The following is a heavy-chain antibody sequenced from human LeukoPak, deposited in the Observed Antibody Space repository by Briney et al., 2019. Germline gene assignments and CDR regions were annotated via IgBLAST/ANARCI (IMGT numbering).Heavy chain of an antibody. D-gene: IGHD2-2*01. CDR2: IYYSGSI. Sequence: SETLSLTCTVSGGSISSYYWSWIRQPPGKGLEWIGYIYYSGSINYNPSLKCRVTISVDTSKNQFSLKLSSVTAADTAVYYCARVGSSTNGEIDYWGQGTLVTVSS. J-gene: IGHJ4*02. V-gene: IGHV4-59*01. CDR3: ARVGSSTNGEIDY. CDR1: GGSISSYY.